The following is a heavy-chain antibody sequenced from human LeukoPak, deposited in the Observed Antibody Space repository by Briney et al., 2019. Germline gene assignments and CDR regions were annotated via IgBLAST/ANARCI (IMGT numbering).Heavy chain of an antibody. J-gene: IGHJ4*02. CDR3: ARDGDVVVIPADLDY. CDR1: GFTFSSYT. D-gene: IGHD2-2*01. V-gene: IGHV3-21*01. CDR2: ISSSSFYL. Sequence: GGSLRLSCAASGFTFSSYTLNWVRQAPGKGLEWVSSISSSSFYLYYADSVKGRFTISRDNAKNSLYLQMNSLRVEDTAVYYCARDGDVVVIPADLDYWGQGTQVTVSS.